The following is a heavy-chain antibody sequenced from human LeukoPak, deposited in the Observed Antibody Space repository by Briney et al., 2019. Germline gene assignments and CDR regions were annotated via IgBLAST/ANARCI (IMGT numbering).Heavy chain of an antibody. CDR3: AKGTLRSCIGPSCYPLDS. CDR1: GFTFSNYW. Sequence: GGSLRLSCEASGFTFSNYWMSWVRQAPGKGLEWVANIKQDGSEKYYVDSVKGRFTIFRDNSKNTLYLHTSSLRAEDTAVYYCAKGTLRSCIGPSCYPLDSWGQGTQVTVSS. V-gene: IGHV3-7*03. CDR2: IKQDGSEK. J-gene: IGHJ4*02. D-gene: IGHD2-15*01.